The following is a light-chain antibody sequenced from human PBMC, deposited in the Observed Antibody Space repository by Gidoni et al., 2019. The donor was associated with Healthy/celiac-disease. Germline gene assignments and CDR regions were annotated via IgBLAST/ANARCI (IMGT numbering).Light chain of an antibody. V-gene: IGLV1-40*01. CDR2: GNS. CDR3: QSYDSSLSWV. J-gene: IGLJ3*02. Sequence: QSVLTPPPSVSGAPGQGVTISCTGSSSNIGAGYDVHWYQQLPGTAPKLLIYGNSNRPSGVPDRFSGSKSGTSASLAITGLQAEDEADYYCQSYDSSLSWVFGGGTKLTV. CDR1: SSNIGAGYD.